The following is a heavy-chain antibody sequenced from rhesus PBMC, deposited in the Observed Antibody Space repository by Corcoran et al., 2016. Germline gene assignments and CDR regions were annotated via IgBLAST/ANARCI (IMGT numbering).Heavy chain of an antibody. V-gene: IGHV4-106*01. CDR1: GGSISDDYF. CDR2: IYGRSGGE. D-gene: IGHD2-33*01. CDR3: WLDRCDV. Sequence: QVQLQESGPGLVKPSETLSLTCAVSGGSISDDYFWRWIRQPPGKGLEWIGYIYGRSGGENANPSPQKRVTMSMDTSKNQFSLKLSYVTAADTVVYYCWLDRCDVWGAGVMVTVSS. J-gene: IGHJ5-1*01.